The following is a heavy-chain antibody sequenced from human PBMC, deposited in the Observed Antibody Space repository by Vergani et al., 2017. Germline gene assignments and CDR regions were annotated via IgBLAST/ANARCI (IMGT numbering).Heavy chain of an antibody. V-gene: IGHV3-21*01. Sequence: EVQLVESGGGLVKPGGSLRLSCAASGFTFSSYSMNWVRQAPGKGLEWVSSISSSSSYIYYADSVKGRFTISRDNAKNSLYLQMNSLRAEDTAVYYCATRPLYYYDSSSYYYVGAFDIWGQGTMVTVSS. CDR3: ATRPLYYYDSSSYYYVGAFDI. CDR2: ISSSSSYI. D-gene: IGHD3-22*01. CDR1: GFTFSSYS. J-gene: IGHJ3*02.